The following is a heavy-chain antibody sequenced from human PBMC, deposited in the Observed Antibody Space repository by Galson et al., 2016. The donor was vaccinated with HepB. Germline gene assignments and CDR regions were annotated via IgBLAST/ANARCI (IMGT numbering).Heavy chain of an antibody. CDR2: ISGSGGGT. Sequence: SLRLSCAASGFIFSSYTMDWVRQAPGKRLEWVSAISGSGGGTYYADSVKGRFTISRDNSTNTLYLQLNNLRAGDTAVYYCARGYGSGTYFVNNWFDPWGQGTLVTVSS. J-gene: IGHJ5*02. D-gene: IGHD3-10*01. CDR3: ARGYGSGTYFVNNWFDP. V-gene: IGHV3-23*01. CDR1: GFIFSSYT.